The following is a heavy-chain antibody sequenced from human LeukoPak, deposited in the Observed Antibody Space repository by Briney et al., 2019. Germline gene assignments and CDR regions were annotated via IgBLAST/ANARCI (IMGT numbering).Heavy chain of an antibody. CDR2: ITDSGAGT. Sequence: GGSLRLSCAASGFTFSDYYMSWIRQAPGKGLEWVSTITDSGAGTYYADSVKGRFTISRDNSKSTLYLQMNTLRAEDTAVYYCAKSTTVISGMDVWGKGTTVTVSS. J-gene: IGHJ6*04. CDR3: AKSTTVISGMDV. D-gene: IGHD4-11*01. V-gene: IGHV3-23*01. CDR1: GFTFSDYY.